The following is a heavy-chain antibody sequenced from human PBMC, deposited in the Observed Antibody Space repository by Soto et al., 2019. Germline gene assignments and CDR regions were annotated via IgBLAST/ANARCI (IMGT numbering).Heavy chain of an antibody. V-gene: IGHV4-34*01. CDR2: INHRGST. J-gene: IGHJ4*02. D-gene: IGHD3-10*01. CDR3: ARGGLIWFGDGSFDL. CDR1: GGSFNDYY. Sequence: PXATLSLTCAVSGGSFNDYYWSWIRQPPGRGLEWIGEINHRGSTIYNPSLNRQINISVDTSKNQLFLRLTSVTAADTAVYYCARGGLIWFGDGSFDLWGQGALVTVSS.